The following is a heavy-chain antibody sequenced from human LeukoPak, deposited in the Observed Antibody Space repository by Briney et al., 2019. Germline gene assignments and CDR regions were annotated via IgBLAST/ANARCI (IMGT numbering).Heavy chain of an antibody. CDR3: AFLDTALLNSAY. CDR1: GFTFRNDW. CDR2: IEQDGSGK. V-gene: IGHV3-7*01. D-gene: IGHD5-18*01. J-gene: IGHJ4*02. Sequence: GGSLRLSCVVFGFTFRNDWMSWVRQTPGKGLEWVAMIEQDGSGKLYVDSVRGRFTISRDDAKNSLYLQMNNLRVEDTAVYYCAFLDTALLNSAYWGQGTLVTVSS.